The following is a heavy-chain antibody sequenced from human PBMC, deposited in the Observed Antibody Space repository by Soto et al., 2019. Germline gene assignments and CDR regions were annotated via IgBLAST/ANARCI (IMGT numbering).Heavy chain of an antibody. CDR1: GGSISSSSYY. V-gene: IGHV4-39*01. CDR2: IYYSGST. Sequence: QLQLQESGPGLVKPSETLSLTCTVSGGSISSSSYYWGWIRQPPGKGLEWIGSIYYSGSTYYNPSLKSRVTLSVDTSKNQFSLKLSSVTAADTAVYYCARRMEWLAIYYFDYWGQGTLVTGSS. D-gene: IGHD6-19*01. CDR3: ARRMEWLAIYYFDY. J-gene: IGHJ4*02.